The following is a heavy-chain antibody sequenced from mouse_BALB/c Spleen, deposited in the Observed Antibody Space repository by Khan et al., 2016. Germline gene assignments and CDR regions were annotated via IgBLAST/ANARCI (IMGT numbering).Heavy chain of an antibody. CDR1: GFSLTTYA. D-gene: IGHD1-1*02. CDR2: IWGGGTT. CDR3: SNLDYYKSNRSWFVY. V-gene: IGHV2-5-1*01. J-gene: IGHJ3*01. Sequence: QVQLKQSGPSLVQPSQSLSINCIVSGFSLTTYAVHWVRQSPGKGLEWMGGIWGGGTTDYNTAFMSRLSITKYHSKSQVYFKMNSLQSDNTAKFSCSNLDYYKSNRSWFVYRGQGSLVT.